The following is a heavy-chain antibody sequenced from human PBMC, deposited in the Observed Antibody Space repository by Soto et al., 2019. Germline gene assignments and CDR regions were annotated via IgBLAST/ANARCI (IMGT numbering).Heavy chain of an antibody. V-gene: IGHV3-9*01. J-gene: IGHJ4*02. CDR2: ISWNGDAT. CDR3: ANLPLYGSGFDC. D-gene: IGHD3-10*01. Sequence: EVQLVESGGGLVQPGGSLRLSCAASGFTFVDYAIYWVRQIPGKGLEWVSGISWNGDATGYADSVKGRFTISRDNAKNSLYLQMDSLKTEDTAMYYCANLPLYGSGFDCWGQGTLVSVSS. CDR1: GFTFVDYA.